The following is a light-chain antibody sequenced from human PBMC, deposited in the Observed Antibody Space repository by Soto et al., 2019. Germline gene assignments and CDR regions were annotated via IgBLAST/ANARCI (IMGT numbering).Light chain of an antibody. CDR1: SSDVGGYNY. J-gene: IGLJ2*01. CDR2: DVN. CDR3: SSYTSTSTLVV. V-gene: IGLV2-14*01. Sequence: QSALTQPASVSGSPGQSITISCTGTSSDVGGYNYVSWYRQYPGQAPKLIIYDVNNRPSGVSNRFSASKSGNTASLTIPGLQAEDEADYYCSSYTSTSTLVVFGGGTKRTVL.